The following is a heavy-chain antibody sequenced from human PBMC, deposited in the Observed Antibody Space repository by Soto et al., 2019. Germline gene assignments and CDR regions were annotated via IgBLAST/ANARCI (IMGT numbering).Heavy chain of an antibody. CDR2: IYSGGNT. J-gene: IGHJ6*02. CDR3: ARGMDGMDV. V-gene: IGHV3-53*02. Sequence: VQLVETGGGLIQPGGSLRLSCAASDFSVSNNYMTWVRQAPGKGLEWVSVIYSGGNTYYADHVKGRFTISRDSSTNTLFLQMHSLRVEDTAVYYCARGMDGMDVWGRGTTVTVSS. CDR1: DFSVSNNY.